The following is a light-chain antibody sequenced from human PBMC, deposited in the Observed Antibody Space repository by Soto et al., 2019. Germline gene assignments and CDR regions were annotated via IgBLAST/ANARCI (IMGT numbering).Light chain of an antibody. J-gene: IGKJ1*01. Sequence: EIVLTQSPGTLSLSPGERATLSCRVSQTVANSALAWYQQKPGQAPRLLIFGASSRATAIPDRFSGSGSGTDFTLSISRLEPEDFGVYYCQQYGDSRTFGQGTKVEIK. CDR2: GAS. CDR3: QQYGDSRT. CDR1: QTVANSA. V-gene: IGKV3-20*01.